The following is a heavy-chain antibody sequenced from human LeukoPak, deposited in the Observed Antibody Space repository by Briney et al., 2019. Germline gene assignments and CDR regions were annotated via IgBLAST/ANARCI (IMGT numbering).Heavy chain of an antibody. J-gene: IGHJ4*02. CDR2: INPNSGGT. Sequence: ASVMVSCKASGYTFTGYYMHWVLQAPGQGLEWMGWINPNSGGTNYAQKFQGRVTMTRDTSISTAYMELSRLRSDDTAVYYCARGGSSGLLGFDYWGQGTLVTVSS. CDR3: ARGGSSGLLGFDY. D-gene: IGHD6-19*01. CDR1: GYTFTGYY. V-gene: IGHV1-2*02.